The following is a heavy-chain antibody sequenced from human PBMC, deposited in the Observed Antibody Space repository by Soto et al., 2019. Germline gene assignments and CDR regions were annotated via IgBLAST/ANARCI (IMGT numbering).Heavy chain of an antibody. CDR3: AKDASSGITSFDL. J-gene: IGHJ2*01. V-gene: IGHV3-23*01. CDR1: GFTFSSYA. CDR2: ISGSGGST. Sequence: GGSLRLSCAASGFTFSSYAMSWVRQAPGKGLEWVSTISGSGGSTYYADSVKGRFTISRDNSKNTLYLQMNSLRAEDTALYYCAKDASSGITSFDLWGRGTLVTVSS. D-gene: IGHD3-3*01.